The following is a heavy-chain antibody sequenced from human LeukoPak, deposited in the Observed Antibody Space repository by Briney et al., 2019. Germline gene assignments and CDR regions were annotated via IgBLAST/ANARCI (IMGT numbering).Heavy chain of an antibody. CDR1: GFTFDDYA. CDR3: AKVGYSYGYWFDY. Sequence: GRSLRLSCAASGFTFDDYAMHWVRQAPGKGLEWVSGISWNSGSIGYADSVKGRFTISRDNAKNSLYLQMNSLRAEDTALYYCAKVGYSYGYWFDYWGQGTLVTDSS. D-gene: IGHD5-18*01. CDR2: ISWNSGSI. V-gene: IGHV3-9*01. J-gene: IGHJ4*02.